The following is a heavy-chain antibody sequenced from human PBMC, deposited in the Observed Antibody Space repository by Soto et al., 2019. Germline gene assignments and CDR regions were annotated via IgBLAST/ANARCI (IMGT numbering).Heavy chain of an antibody. V-gene: IGHV3-53*01. Sequence: GGSLRLSCAISGFSVSSNYLSWVRQAPGKGLEWVSVHYSGGSTYYADSVQGRFTISRDKSNNTLYLQMRRVRAEDTAVYFCARHRHPRGTVGATSPLDPWGQGTQVTVSS. D-gene: IGHD1-26*01. CDR3: ARHRHPRGTVGATSPLDP. J-gene: IGHJ5*02. CDR1: GFSVSSNY. CDR2: HYSGGST.